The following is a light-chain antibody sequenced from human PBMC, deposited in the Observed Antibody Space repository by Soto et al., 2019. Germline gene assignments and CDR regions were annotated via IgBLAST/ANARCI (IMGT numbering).Light chain of an antibody. CDR1: QSVSSTY. CDR3: QQDEKSPTT. V-gene: IGKV3-20*01. J-gene: IGKJ4*01. Sequence: EIVLTQSPGTLSLSPGERATLSCRASQSVSSTYLAWYQQKPGQAPSLLIYGASRRATGIPDRFSGSGSGTDFTLTISRLEPEEFAVYYCQQDEKSPTTVDGATKVQI. CDR2: GAS.